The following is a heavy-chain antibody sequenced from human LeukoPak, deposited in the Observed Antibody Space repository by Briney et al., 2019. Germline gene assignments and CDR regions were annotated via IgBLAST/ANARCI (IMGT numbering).Heavy chain of an antibody. CDR1: GGSISSYY. Sequence: PSETLSLTCSVSGGSISSYYWSWIRQPPGKGLELIGYIHSSGSTYYNPSLKSRVTISVDTSKNQFSLKLSSVTAADTAVYYCAREVVPADPGYFQHWGQGTLVTVSS. CDR3: AREVVPADPGYFQH. D-gene: IGHD2-2*01. V-gene: IGHV4-4*08. CDR2: IHSSGST. J-gene: IGHJ1*01.